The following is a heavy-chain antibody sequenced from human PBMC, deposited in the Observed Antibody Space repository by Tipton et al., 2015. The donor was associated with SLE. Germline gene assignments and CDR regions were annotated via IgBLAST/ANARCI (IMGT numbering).Heavy chain of an antibody. D-gene: IGHD2-8*01. CDR2: LYYSGAS. V-gene: IGHV4-39*01. CDR3: ARHDTNYGRNWFDP. J-gene: IGHJ5*02. CDR1: SGSFSSNSYS. Sequence: TLSLTCTISSGSFSSNSYSWDWIRQPPGKGLEWFGSLYYSGASYYIPSLQSRVTMSVDTSKNHFSLKLSSVTAADTAVYYCARHDTNYGRNWFDPWGQGTLVTVSS.